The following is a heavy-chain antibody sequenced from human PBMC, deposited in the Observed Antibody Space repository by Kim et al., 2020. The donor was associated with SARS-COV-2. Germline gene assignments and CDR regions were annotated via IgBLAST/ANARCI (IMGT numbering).Heavy chain of an antibody. CDR3: ARDASRYCSGGSCYLPLSFYFDY. D-gene: IGHD2-15*01. CDR1: GFTFSDYY. J-gene: IGHJ4*02. V-gene: IGHV3-11*01. CDR2: ISSSGSTI. Sequence: GGSLRLSCAASGFTFSDYYMSWIRQAPGKGLEWVSYISSSGSTIYYADSVKGRFTISRDNAKNSLYLQMNSLRAEDTAVYYCARDASRYCSGGSCYLPLSFYFDYWGQGTLVTVSS.